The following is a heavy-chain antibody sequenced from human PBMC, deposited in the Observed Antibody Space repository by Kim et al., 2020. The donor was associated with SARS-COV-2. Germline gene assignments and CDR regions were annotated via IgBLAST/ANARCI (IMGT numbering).Heavy chain of an antibody. Sequence: GGSLRLSCAASGFTFSNYGMHWVRQAPGKGLEWVAVISYDGSNKYYADSVKGRFTVSRDNSKNTLYLQMNSLRAEDTAVYYCAKMRVWGSYRFDYWGQGTLVTVSS. CDR1: GFTFSNYG. J-gene: IGHJ4*02. CDR2: ISYDGSNK. V-gene: IGHV3-30*18. D-gene: IGHD3-16*02. CDR3: AKMRVWGSYRFDY.